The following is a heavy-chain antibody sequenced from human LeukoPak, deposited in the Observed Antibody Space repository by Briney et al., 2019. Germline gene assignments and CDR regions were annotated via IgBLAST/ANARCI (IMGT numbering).Heavy chain of an antibody. V-gene: IGHV4-59*01. J-gene: IGHJ4*02. CDR3: ARDVRDSSGYYLRIFGY. CDR2: IFFSGTT. CDR1: SVSLTNYY. D-gene: IGHD3-22*01. Sequence: PSETLSLTCTVSSVSLTNYYWSWIRQPPGKGLEWIGYIFFSGTTNYNPSLKSRVTISVDTSKNQFSLKMTSVTAADTAVYYCARDVRDSSGYYLRIFGYWGQGNLVTVSS.